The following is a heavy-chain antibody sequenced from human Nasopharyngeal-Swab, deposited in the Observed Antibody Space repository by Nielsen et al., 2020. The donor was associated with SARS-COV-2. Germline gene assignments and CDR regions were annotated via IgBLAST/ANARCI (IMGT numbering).Heavy chain of an antibody. J-gene: IGHJ6*03. CDR2: INAGNGNT. CDR3: ARAGEAYYYYYMDV. Sequence: WVRQAHGQGLEGMGWINAGNGNTKYSQKFQGRVTITRYTSASTAYMELSGLRSEDTAVYYCARAGEAYYYYYMDVWGKGTTVTVSS. V-gene: IGHV1-3*01. D-gene: IGHD1-1*01.